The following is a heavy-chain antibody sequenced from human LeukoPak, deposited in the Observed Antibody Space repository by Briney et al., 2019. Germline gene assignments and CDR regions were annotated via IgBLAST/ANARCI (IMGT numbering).Heavy chain of an antibody. J-gene: IGHJ3*02. Sequence: GGSLRLSCATSGFTFDDYAMHWVRQAPGKGLEWVSLISGNGGNTYYADSVKGRFTISRDNSKNSLYLQMNSLRAEDTAVYYCARDKTEQWLVLEAFDIWGQGTVVTVSS. V-gene: IGHV3-43*02. CDR2: ISGNGGNT. CDR3: ARDKTEQWLVLEAFDI. D-gene: IGHD6-19*01. CDR1: GFTFDDYA.